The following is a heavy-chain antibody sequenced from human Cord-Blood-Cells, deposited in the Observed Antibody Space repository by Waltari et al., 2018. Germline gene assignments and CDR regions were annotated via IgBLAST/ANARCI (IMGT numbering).Heavy chain of an antibody. CDR3: ARLRKGYFDL. CDR1: GFTFSSYW. V-gene: IGHV3-7*01. CDR2: IKKKGREK. J-gene: IGHJ2*01. D-gene: IGHD3-16*01. Sequence: EVQLVESGGGLVQPGGSLRLSCAASGFTFSSYWMSWFRQAPGNGLEGGANIKKKGREKYFVDSVKGRFTISRDNAKNSLYLQMNSLRAEETAVYYCARLRKGYFDLWGRGTLVTVSS.